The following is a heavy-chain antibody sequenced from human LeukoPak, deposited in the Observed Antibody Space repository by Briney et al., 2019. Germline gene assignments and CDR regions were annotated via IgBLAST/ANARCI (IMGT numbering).Heavy chain of an antibody. CDR2: ISSSSSTI. CDR1: GFTFSSYS. CDR3: ARDPGCSSTSCYGIYYYYMDV. V-gene: IGHV3-48*04. J-gene: IGHJ6*03. Sequence: GGSLRLSCAASGFTFSSYSMNWVRKAPGKGLEWVSYISSSSSTIYYADSVKGRFTISRDNAKNSLYLQMNSLRAEDTAVYYCARDPGCSSTSCYGIYYYYMDVWGKGTTVTVSS. D-gene: IGHD2-2*01.